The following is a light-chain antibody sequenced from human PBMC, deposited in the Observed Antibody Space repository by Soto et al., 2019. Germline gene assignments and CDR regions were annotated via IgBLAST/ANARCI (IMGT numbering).Light chain of an antibody. CDR3: QYCDYLPI. Sequence: DIQMTQSPSSLSASVGDRVTITCQARQDISSYLNWYQHKPGKAPKLLIYDASILETGVPPRFSGSGSGTHFTFTISGLQPEDVAAYYCQYCDYLPIFGPGTTVDFK. CDR2: DAS. J-gene: IGKJ3*01. V-gene: IGKV1-33*01. CDR1: QDISSY.